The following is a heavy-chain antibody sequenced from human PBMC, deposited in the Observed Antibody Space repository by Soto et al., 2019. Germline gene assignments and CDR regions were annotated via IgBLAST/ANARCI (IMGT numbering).Heavy chain of an antibody. Sequence: GGSLRLSCAASGFTFSSYAMSWVRQAPGKGLEWVSAISGSGGSTYYADSVKGRFTISRDNSKNTLYLQMNSLRAEDTAVYYCAKAGLGDFWSGWSQQRMYYFDYWGQGTLVTVSS. V-gene: IGHV3-23*01. CDR2: ISGSGGST. CDR3: AKAGLGDFWSGWSQQRMYYFDY. J-gene: IGHJ4*02. CDR1: GFTFSSYA. D-gene: IGHD3-3*01.